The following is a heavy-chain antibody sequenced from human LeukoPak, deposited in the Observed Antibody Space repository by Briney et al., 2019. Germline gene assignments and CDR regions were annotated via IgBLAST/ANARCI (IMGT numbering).Heavy chain of an antibody. CDR1: GFSFSDSQ. V-gene: IGHV3-11*05. Sequence: GGSLRLSCAASGFSFSDSQMSWIRQAPGKGLEWVSYTSSRSSYTSYVDSVKGRFTISRDNAKNSLYLQMNSLRAEDTAVYYCAREDESVAGYFDYWGQGTLVTVSS. CDR2: TSSRSSYT. CDR3: AREDESVAGYFDY. J-gene: IGHJ4*02. D-gene: IGHD6-19*01.